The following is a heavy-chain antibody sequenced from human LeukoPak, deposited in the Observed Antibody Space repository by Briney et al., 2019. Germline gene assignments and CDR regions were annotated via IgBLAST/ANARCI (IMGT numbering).Heavy chain of an antibody. J-gene: IGHJ5*02. D-gene: IGHD4-17*01. CDR3: TREGLRGNWFDP. Sequence: GGSLRLSCAASGFILSTYDMNWVRQAPGKGLEWISYISSSGDLIYYADSVKGRFTISRDNAKDSLYLHMHTLRAEDTAVYYCTREGLRGNWFDPWGQGTLVTVSS. CDR1: GFILSTYD. CDR2: ISSSGDLI. V-gene: IGHV3-48*03.